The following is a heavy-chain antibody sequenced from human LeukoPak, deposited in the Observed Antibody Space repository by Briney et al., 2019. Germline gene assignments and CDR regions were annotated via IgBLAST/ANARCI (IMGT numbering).Heavy chain of an antibody. D-gene: IGHD3-3*01. J-gene: IGHJ4*02. CDR1: GYTFTSYY. CDR3: ARAKAVDSTYYDFWSGYLGY. V-gene: IGHV1-46*01. CDR2: INPSGGST. Sequence: ASVKVSCKASGYTFTSYYMHWVRQAPGQGLEWMGIINPSGGSTSYAQKFQGRVTMTRDTSTSTVYMELSSLRSEDTAVYYCARAKAVDSTYYDFWSGYLGYWGQGTLVTVSS.